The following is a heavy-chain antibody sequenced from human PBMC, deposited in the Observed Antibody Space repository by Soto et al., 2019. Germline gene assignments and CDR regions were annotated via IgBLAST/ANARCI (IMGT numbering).Heavy chain of an antibody. D-gene: IGHD3-3*01. Sequence: QVQLVQSGGEVKKPGASVKVSCKSSGCRFETYAMNWVRQAPGQGLEWMGWTSSYNTDTFYADKFQDRVSMTTDTSTGTAYMELRSLSSDDTAVYYCARGHGVIIGAMDVWGQGTAVTVSS. V-gene: IGHV1-18*01. CDR1: GCRFETYA. CDR3: ARGHGVIIGAMDV. CDR2: TSSYNTDT. J-gene: IGHJ6*02.